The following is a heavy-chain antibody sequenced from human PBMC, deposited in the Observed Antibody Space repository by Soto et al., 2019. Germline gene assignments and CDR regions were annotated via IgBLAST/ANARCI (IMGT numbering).Heavy chain of an antibody. CDR2: IYYSGIT. CDR1: GGSISSYY. CDR3: AREGTTFDY. D-gene: IGHD1-1*01. Sequence: SETLSLTCTVSGGSISSYYWSWIRQPPGKGLEWIGDIYYSGITNYNPSLKSRVTISVDTSKNQCSLKLSSVTAADTAVYYCAREGTTFDYWGQGTLVTVSS. J-gene: IGHJ4*02. V-gene: IGHV4-59*01.